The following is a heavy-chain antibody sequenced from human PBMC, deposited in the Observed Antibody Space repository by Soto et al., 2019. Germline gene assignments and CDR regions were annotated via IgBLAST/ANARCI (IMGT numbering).Heavy chain of an antibody. J-gene: IGHJ3*02. V-gene: IGHV3-23*01. CDR2: ISGSGGST. Sequence: GSLRLSCAASGFTFSSYAMSWVRQAPGKGLEWVSAISGSGGSTYYADSVKGRFTISRDNSKNTLYLQMNSLRAEDTAVYYCAKDLSRDYDILTGYYMGPDAFDIWGQGTIVTVSS. CDR3: AKDLSRDYDILTGYYMGPDAFDI. D-gene: IGHD3-9*01. CDR1: GFTFSSYA.